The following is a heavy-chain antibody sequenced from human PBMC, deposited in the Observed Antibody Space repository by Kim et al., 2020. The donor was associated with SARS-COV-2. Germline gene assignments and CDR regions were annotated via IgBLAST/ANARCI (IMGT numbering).Heavy chain of an antibody. CDR3: ATAPRSSGVFAP. V-gene: IGHV1-24*01. Sequence: IYAQNFQGRVTMTADTSTGTAYMELSSLRSEGTAVYYCATAPRSSGVFAPWGQGTLVTVSS. D-gene: IGHD3-22*01. J-gene: IGHJ5*02.